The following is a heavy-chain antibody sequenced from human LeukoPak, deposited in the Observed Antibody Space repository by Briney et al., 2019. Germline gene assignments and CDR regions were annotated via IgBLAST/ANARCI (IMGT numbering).Heavy chain of an antibody. D-gene: IGHD2-15*01. CDR2: INHSGST. CDR3: ARGRGGWQTHYSRADRYYYYYMDV. Sequence: PSETLSLTCAVYGGSFSGYYWSWIRQPPGKGLEWIGEINHSGSTNYNPSLKSRVTISVDTSKNQVSLKLSSVTAADTAVYYCARGRGGWQTHYSRADRYYYYYMDVWGKGTTVTVSS. J-gene: IGHJ6*03. V-gene: IGHV4-34*01. CDR1: GGSFSGYY.